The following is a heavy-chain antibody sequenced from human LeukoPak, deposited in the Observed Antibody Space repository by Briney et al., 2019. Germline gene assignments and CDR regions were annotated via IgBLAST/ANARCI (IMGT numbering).Heavy chain of an antibody. D-gene: IGHD3-22*01. CDR1: GFSFGTYT. J-gene: IGHJ4*02. CDR2: VSGSGGNT. Sequence: GGSLRLSCPDSGFSFGTYTMTWVGQAPGKGLECVSTVSGSGGNTYYTDSVKGRFTISRDNSKNTLFLQMSSLRAEDTALYYCTRGGVVSAFDYWGQGVLVTVSS. CDR3: TRGGVVSAFDY. V-gene: IGHV3-23*01.